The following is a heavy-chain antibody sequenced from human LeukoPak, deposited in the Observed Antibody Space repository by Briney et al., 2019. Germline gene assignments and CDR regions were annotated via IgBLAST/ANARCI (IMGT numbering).Heavy chain of an antibody. Sequence: GGSLRLSCAASGFIFSTYAMTWVRQAPGKGLEWVSSISSSSSYIYYADSVKGRFTISRDNAKNSLYLQMNSLRAEDTAVYYCARDPAGNFDYWGQGTLVTVSS. CDR1: GFIFSTYA. D-gene: IGHD1-1*01. V-gene: IGHV3-21*01. CDR3: ARDPAGNFDY. CDR2: ISSSSSYI. J-gene: IGHJ4*02.